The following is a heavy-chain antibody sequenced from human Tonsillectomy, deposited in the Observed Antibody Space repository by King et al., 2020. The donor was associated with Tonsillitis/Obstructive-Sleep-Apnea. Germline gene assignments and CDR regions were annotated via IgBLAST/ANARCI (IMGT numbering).Heavy chain of an antibody. CDR2: VFANGRT. CDR3: SRGTLNYPGYGMDV. D-gene: IGHD1-7*01. V-gene: IGHV4-4*07. J-gene: IGHJ6*02. Sequence: VQLQESGPGLVKPSETLSLTCTVSGDSISNYYWSWLRQPAGKGLEWIGRVFANGRTNDNPSLKSRVTMSVHTSKTQFSLKLSSVTAADTAVYFCSRGTLNYPGYGMDVWGQGPTVTVSS. CDR1: GDSISNYY.